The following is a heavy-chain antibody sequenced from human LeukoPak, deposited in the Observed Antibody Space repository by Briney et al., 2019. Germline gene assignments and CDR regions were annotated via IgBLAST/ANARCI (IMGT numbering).Heavy chain of an antibody. V-gene: IGHV3-23*01. Sequence: PGGSLKLSCAASGFTFSTYSMSWVRQAPGKGLESVSAISGSGGDTLYADSVKGRFTISRDNSKNTLYLQMSSLRVEDTAVYHCVGCSGGTCPGNWLDPWGQGTLVTVSS. CDR3: VGCSGGTCPGNWLDP. CDR1: GFTFSTYS. J-gene: IGHJ5*02. D-gene: IGHD2-15*01. CDR2: ISGSGGDT.